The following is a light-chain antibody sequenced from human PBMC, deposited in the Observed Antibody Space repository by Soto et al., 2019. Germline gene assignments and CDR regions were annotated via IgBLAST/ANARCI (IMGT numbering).Light chain of an antibody. CDR2: DVS. V-gene: IGLV2-11*01. Sequence: QSALTQPRSVSGSPGQSVTISCTGTSDVGGYNYVSWYQQYPGNAPKLMIYDVSERPSGVPDRFSGSKSGNTASLTISGLQAEDEADYYCCSYAGSYTWVFGGGTKLTVL. CDR1: SDVGGYNY. J-gene: IGLJ3*02. CDR3: CSYAGSYTWV.